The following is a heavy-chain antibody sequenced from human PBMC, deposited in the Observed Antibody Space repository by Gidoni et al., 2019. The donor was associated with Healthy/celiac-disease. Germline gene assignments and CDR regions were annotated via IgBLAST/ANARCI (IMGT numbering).Heavy chain of an antibody. CDR3: AKDSRYYYDSSGYPDY. CDR1: GFTFSSYA. Sequence: EVQLLESGGGLVQPGGSLSLSCAASGFTFSSYAMSWVRQAPGKGLEWVSAISGSGGSTYYADSVKGRFTISRDNSKNTLYLQMNSLRAEDTAVYYCAKDSRYYYDSSGYPDYWGQGTLVTVSS. V-gene: IGHV3-23*01. CDR2: ISGSGGST. D-gene: IGHD3-22*01. J-gene: IGHJ4*02.